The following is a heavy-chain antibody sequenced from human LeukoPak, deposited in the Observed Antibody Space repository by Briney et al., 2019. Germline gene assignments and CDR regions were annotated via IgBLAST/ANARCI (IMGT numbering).Heavy chain of an antibody. CDR1: GYTFTSYG. CDR3: AIGWNQDFWSGYYSGLMVY. D-gene: IGHD3-3*01. Sequence: ASVKVSCKASGYTFTSYGISWVRQAPGQGLEWMGWISAYNGNTNYAQKLQGRVTMTTDTSTSTAYMELRSLRSDDTAVYYCAIGWNQDFWSGYYSGLMVYWGQGTLVTVSS. J-gene: IGHJ4*02. V-gene: IGHV1-18*01. CDR2: ISAYNGNT.